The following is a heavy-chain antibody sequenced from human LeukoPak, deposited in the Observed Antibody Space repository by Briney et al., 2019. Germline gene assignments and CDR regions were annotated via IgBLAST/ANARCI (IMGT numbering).Heavy chain of an antibody. CDR1: GFTFSSYW. V-gene: IGHV3-7*03. CDR3: AKDKRGSGYDFSAFDI. Sequence: PGGSLRLSCAASGFTFSSYWMSWVRQAPGKGLEWVANINQDGSEKYYVDSVKGRFTISRDNARNSLHLQMNSLRAEDTALYYCAKDKRGSGYDFSAFDIWGQGTMVTVSS. D-gene: IGHD5-12*01. J-gene: IGHJ3*02. CDR2: INQDGSEK.